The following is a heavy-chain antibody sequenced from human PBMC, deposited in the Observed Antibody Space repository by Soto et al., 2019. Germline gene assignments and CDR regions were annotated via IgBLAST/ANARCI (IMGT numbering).Heavy chain of an antibody. CDR2: ISAHNGNT. J-gene: IGHJ4*02. D-gene: IGHD1-26*01. CDR3: ASGRYGDY. CDR1: GYTFTSYG. V-gene: IGHV1-18*01. Sequence: QVHLVQSGAEVKKPGASVKVSCKASGYTFTSYGITWVRQAPGQGLEWMGWISAHNGNTEYAQKLQGRVIVTRDTSTSTAYMALRSLISDDTAVYYCASGRYGDYWGQGALVTVSS.